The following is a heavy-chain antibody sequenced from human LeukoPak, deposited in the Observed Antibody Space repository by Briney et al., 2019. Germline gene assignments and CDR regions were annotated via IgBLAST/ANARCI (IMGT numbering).Heavy chain of an antibody. Sequence: GASVKVSCKAPGYTFSSYGIGWVRQAPGQGLEWMGWISAYNGNTNYAPKLQGRVTMTTDTSTSTAYMELRSLRSDDTAVYYCARDSSGYYDIDYWGQGTLVTVSS. D-gene: IGHD3-22*01. CDR2: ISAYNGNT. CDR1: GYTFSSYG. J-gene: IGHJ4*02. CDR3: ARDSSGYYDIDY. V-gene: IGHV1-18*01.